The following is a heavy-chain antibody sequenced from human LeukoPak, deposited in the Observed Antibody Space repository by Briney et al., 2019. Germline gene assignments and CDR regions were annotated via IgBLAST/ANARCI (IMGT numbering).Heavy chain of an antibody. D-gene: IGHD2-2*03. CDR2: IYSGGST. Sequence: GGSLRLSCAASGFTVSSNYMSWVRQAPGKGLEWVSVIYSGGSTYYADSVKGRFTISRDNSKNTLYLQMNSLRAEDTAVYYCARHGYCSSTSCHSHCYYGMDVWGQGTTVTVSS. V-gene: IGHV3-66*04. CDR3: ARHGYCSSTSCHSHCYYGMDV. J-gene: IGHJ6*02. CDR1: GFTVSSNY.